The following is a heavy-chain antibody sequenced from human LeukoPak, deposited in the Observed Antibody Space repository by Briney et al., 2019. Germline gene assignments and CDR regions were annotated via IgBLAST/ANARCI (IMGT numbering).Heavy chain of an antibody. V-gene: IGHV3-11*06. CDR2: ISSSSSYT. D-gene: IGHD1-26*01. CDR3: AAGAKGRYYFDY. CDR1: GFTFSDYY. J-gene: IGHJ4*02. Sequence: GGSLRLSCAASGFTFSDYYMSWIRQAPGKGLEWVSYISSSSSYTNYADSVKGRCTISRDNAKNSLYLQMNSLRAEDTAVYYCAAGAKGRYYFDYWGQGTLVTVSS.